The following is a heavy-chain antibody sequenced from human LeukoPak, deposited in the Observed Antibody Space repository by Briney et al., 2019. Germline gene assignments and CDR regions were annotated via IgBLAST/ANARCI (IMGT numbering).Heavy chain of an antibody. Sequence: AASVKVSCKASGYTFTAYGIVWVRQAPGQGLEWMGWINPNTGVPTYAQDFSGRSVFSLDASVSTTYLHINSLKAEDTAVYYCAKSPFWYFDLWGRGTLVTVSS. CDR2: INPNTGVP. CDR3: AKSPFWYFDL. V-gene: IGHV7-4-1*02. J-gene: IGHJ2*01. CDR1: GYTFTAYG.